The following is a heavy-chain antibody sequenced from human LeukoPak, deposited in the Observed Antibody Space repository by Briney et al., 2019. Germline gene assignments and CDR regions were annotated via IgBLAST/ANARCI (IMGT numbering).Heavy chain of an antibody. CDR3: ASTYYYDSSGYPIDY. Sequence: SVKVSCKASGGTFSSYTTSWVRQAPGQGLEWMGRIIPILGIANYAQKFQGRVTITADKSTSTAYMELSSLRSEDTAVYYCASTYYYDSSGYPIDYWGQGTLVTVSS. V-gene: IGHV1-69*02. CDR1: GGTFSSYT. J-gene: IGHJ4*02. D-gene: IGHD3-22*01. CDR2: IIPILGIA.